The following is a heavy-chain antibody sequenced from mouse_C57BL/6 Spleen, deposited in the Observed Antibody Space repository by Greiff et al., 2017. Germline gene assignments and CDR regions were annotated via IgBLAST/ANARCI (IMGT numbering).Heavy chain of an antibody. CDR2: IDPSDSYT. CDR1: GYTFTSYW. CDR3: ARRDSSGYVGFAY. J-gene: IGHJ3*01. Sequence: QVQLQQPGAELVKPGASVKLSCKASGYTFTSYWMQWVKQRPGQGLEWIGEIDPSDSYTNYNHKFKGKATLTVDTSSSTAYMQLSSLTSEDSAVYYCARRDSSGYVGFAYWGQGTLVTVSA. D-gene: IGHD3-2*02. V-gene: IGHV1-50*01.